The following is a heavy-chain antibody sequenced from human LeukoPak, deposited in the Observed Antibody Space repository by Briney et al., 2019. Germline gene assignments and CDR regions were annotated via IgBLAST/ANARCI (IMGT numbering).Heavy chain of an antibody. J-gene: IGHJ4*02. Sequence: GESLKISCKGSGYSFTNYWIGWVRQMPGKGLECMGLIYPGDSDTRYTPSFQGQVTISADKSITTAYLQWSSLKASDTAMYYCARHEVGATTPIDYWGQGTLVTVSS. D-gene: IGHD1-26*01. CDR3: ARHEVGATTPIDY. V-gene: IGHV5-51*01. CDR1: GYSFTNYW. CDR2: IYPGDSDT.